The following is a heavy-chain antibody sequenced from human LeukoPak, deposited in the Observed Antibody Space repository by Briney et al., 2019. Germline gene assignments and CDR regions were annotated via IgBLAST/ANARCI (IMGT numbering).Heavy chain of an antibody. CDR2: IYYSGST. CDR3: ARGWYYYDSSGYPRDAFDI. CDR1: GGSISSYY. Sequence: SETLSLTCTVSGGSISSYYWSWIRQPPGKGLEWIGYIYYSGSTNYNPSLKSRVTISVDTSKNQFSLKLSSVTAADTAVYYCARGWYYYDSSGYPRDAFDIWGQGTMVTVSS. D-gene: IGHD3-22*01. V-gene: IGHV4-59*12. J-gene: IGHJ3*02.